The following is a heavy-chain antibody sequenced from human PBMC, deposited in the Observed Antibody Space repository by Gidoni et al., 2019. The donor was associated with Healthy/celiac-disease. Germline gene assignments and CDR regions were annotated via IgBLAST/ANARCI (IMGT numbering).Heavy chain of an antibody. V-gene: IGHV3-21*01. CDR1: GFTFSSYS. CDR3: ARDPYSAANAEYFQH. D-gene: IGHD2-15*01. J-gene: IGHJ1*01. CDR2: ISSSSSYI. Sequence: EVQLVESGGGLVKPGGSLRLSCAASGFTFSSYSMNWVRQAPGKGLEWVSSISSSSSYIYYADSVKGRFTISRDNAKNSLYLQMNSLRAEDTAVYYCARDPYSAANAEYFQHWGQGTLVTVSS.